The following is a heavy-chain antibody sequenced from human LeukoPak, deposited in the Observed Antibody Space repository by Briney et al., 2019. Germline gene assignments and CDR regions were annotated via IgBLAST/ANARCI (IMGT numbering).Heavy chain of an antibody. CDR2: IYPGDSDI. Sequence: GESLQISCQGSGSSFTNYWVAWVRQLPGKGLEWMGIIYPGDSDIRYSPSFEGQVTISADKSISTAYLQWSSLKASDTAMYYCARLAAGLGYCTTTSCSNFDYWGQGTLVTVSS. CDR3: ARLAAGLGYCTTTSCSNFDY. J-gene: IGHJ4*02. V-gene: IGHV5-51*01. D-gene: IGHD2-2*01. CDR1: GSSFTNYW.